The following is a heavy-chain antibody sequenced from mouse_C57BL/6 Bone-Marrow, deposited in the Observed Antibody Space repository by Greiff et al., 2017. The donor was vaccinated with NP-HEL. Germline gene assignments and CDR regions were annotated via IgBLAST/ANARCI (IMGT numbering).Heavy chain of an antibody. V-gene: IGHV15-2*01. Sequence: QVQLQQSGSDLSRPGSSVKLSCKDFDSEVFPIAFMSWVSQKPGHGFEWIGGILPSIGRTIYGEKFEDKATLDADTLSNTAYLELNSLTSEDSAIYYCARSGSSGYFDYWGQGTTLTVSS. CDR1: DSEVFPIAF. CDR2: ILPSIGRT. CDR3: ARSGSSGYFDY. D-gene: IGHD3-2*02. J-gene: IGHJ2*01.